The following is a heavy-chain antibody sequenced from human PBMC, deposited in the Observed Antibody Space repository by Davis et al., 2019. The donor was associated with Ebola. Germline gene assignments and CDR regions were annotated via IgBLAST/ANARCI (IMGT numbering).Heavy chain of an antibody. Sequence: SETLSLTCAVYGGSFSGYYWSWIRQPPGKGLEWIGEINHSGSTNYNPSLKSRVTISVDTSKNQFSLKLSSVTAADTAVYYCARHLASSSWSPFDYWGQGTLVTVSS. CDR3: ARHLASSSWSPFDY. V-gene: IGHV4-34*01. CDR2: INHSGST. CDR1: GGSFSGYY. J-gene: IGHJ4*02. D-gene: IGHD6-13*01.